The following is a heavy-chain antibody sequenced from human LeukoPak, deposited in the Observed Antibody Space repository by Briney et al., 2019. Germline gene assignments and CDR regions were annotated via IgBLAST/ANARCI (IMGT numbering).Heavy chain of an antibody. CDR3: ARASTTVPNLLDN. D-gene: IGHD4-17*01. Sequence: GGSLRLSCAASGFTFSSYWMHWVRQAPGKGLLWVSRLSGDGSSIKYADSLKGRFTISRDNAKNTLYLQMDSLRADDTAVYFCARASTTVPNLLDNWGQGTLVSVSS. J-gene: IGHJ4*02. CDR2: LSGDGSSI. CDR1: GFTFSSYW. V-gene: IGHV3-74*03.